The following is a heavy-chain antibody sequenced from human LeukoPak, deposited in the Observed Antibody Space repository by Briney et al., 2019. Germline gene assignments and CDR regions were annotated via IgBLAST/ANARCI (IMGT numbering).Heavy chain of an antibody. D-gene: IGHD3-3*01. CDR3: ARDAPVEVPLLRFLEWLAFDY. V-gene: IGHV1-18*01. Sequence: ASVKVSCKAFGYTFTSYGISWVRQAPGQGLEWMGWISAYNGNTNYAQKLQGRVTMTTDTSTSTAYMELRSLRSDDTAVYYCARDAPVEVPLLRFLEWLAFDYWGQGTLVTVSS. CDR2: ISAYNGNT. CDR1: GYTFTSYG. J-gene: IGHJ4*02.